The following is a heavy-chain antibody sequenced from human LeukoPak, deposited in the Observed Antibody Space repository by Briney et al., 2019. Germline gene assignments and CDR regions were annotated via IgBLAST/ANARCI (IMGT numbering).Heavy chain of an antibody. V-gene: IGHV1-18*01. D-gene: IGHD3-9*01. CDR3: ARLRYFDWSPDFDY. Sequence: ASVKVSCKASGYTFTSYGISWVRQAPGQGLEWMGWISAYNGNTNYAQKLQGRVTMTTDTSTSTAYMELRSLRSDDTAVYYCARLRYFDWSPDFDYWGQGTLVTVSS. J-gene: IGHJ4*02. CDR1: GYTFTSYG. CDR2: ISAYNGNT.